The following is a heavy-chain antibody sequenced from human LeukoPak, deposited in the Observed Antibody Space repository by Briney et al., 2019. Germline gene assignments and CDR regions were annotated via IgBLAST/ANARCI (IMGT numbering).Heavy chain of an antibody. CDR2: ISSSGSTI. Sequence: PGGSLRLSCAASGFTFSSYEMHWVRQAPGQGLEWVSYISSSGSTIYYADSVKGRFTISRDNAKNSLYLQMNSLGAEDTAVYYCARDYGGSSPFDYWGQGTLVTVSS. CDR1: GFTFSSYE. CDR3: ARDYGGSSPFDY. J-gene: IGHJ4*02. V-gene: IGHV3-48*03. D-gene: IGHD4-23*01.